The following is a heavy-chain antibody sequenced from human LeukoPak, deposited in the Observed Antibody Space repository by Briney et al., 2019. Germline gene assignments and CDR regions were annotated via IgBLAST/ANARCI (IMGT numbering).Heavy chain of an antibody. CDR3: AELGITMIGGV. Sequence: GGSLRLSCAASGIIFSNYWMHWVGHAPGKGLVWVSRINRDGSSTSYADSVKGRFTISRDNAKNTLYLQMNSLRAEDTAVYYCAELGITMIGGVWGKGTTVTISS. V-gene: IGHV3-74*01. D-gene: IGHD3-10*02. CDR2: INRDGSST. J-gene: IGHJ6*04. CDR1: GIIFSNYW.